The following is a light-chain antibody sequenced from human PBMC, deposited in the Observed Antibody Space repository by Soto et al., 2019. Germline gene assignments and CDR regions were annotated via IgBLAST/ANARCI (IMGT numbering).Light chain of an antibody. V-gene: IGKV1-39*01. J-gene: IGKJ4*01. Sequence: DVRMTQSPSSLSASVGDTLTITCRASRTINTYLNWFQQKPGEXPXXLIYGASTLHDGVPSRLSGSGSGADFTLTISGLQPEDFASDHCQQTYSDISFGGGTKVDI. CDR1: RTINTY. CDR3: QQTYSDIS. CDR2: GAS.